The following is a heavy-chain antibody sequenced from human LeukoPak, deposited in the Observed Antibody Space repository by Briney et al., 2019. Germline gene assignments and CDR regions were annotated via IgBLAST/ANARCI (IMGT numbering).Heavy chain of an antibody. CDR1: GFTFSGYG. CDR3: AKNLRPKLITMVRGNPYYYYGMDV. V-gene: IGHV3-30*18. Sequence: GGSLRLSCAASGFTFSGYGMHWVRQAPGKGLEWVAVISYDGSNKYYADSVKGRFTISRDNSKNTLYQQMNSLRAEDTAVYYCAKNLRPKLITMVRGNPYYYYGMDVWGQGTTVTVSS. CDR2: ISYDGSNK. D-gene: IGHD3-10*01. J-gene: IGHJ6*02.